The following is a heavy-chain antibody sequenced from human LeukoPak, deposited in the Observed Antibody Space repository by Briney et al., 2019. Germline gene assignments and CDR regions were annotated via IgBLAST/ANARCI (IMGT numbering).Heavy chain of an antibody. V-gene: IGHV1-18*04. D-gene: IGHD6-13*01. J-gene: IGHJ4*03. Sequence: GASVKVSCKASGYTFTGYYMHWVRQAPGQGLEWMGWISAYNGNTNYAQKLQGRVTMTTDTSTSTAYMELRSLRSDDTAVYYCARVIAAAGCFDYWGQGTTVTVSS. CDR3: ARVIAAAGCFDY. CDR2: ISAYNGNT. CDR1: GYTFTGYY.